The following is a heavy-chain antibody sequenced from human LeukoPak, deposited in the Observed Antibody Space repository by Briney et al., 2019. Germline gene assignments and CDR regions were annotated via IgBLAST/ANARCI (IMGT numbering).Heavy chain of an antibody. D-gene: IGHD2-21*02. J-gene: IGHJ6*02. CDR1: DESFSGYY. CDR3: ARGVGYCGGDCYSGWGWYYYYYGMDV. Sequence: SETLSLTCAVYDESFSGYYWSWIRQPPGKGLEWIGEINHSGSTNYNPSLKSRVTISVDTSKNQFSLKLSSVTAADTAVYYCARGVGYCGGDCYSGWGWYYYYYGMDVWGQGTTVTVSS. V-gene: IGHV4-34*01. CDR2: INHSGST.